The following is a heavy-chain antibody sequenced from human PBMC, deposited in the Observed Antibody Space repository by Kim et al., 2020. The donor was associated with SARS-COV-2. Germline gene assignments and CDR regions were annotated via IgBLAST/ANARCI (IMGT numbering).Heavy chain of an antibody. D-gene: IGHD5-18*01. Sequence: GGSLRLSCAASGFTFSSYGMHWVRQAPGKGLEWVAVISYDGSNKYYADSVKGRFTISRDNSKNTLYLQMNSLRAEDTAVYYCAKDVWGPYSYGFFVRYYYGMDVWGQGTTVTVSS. CDR1: GFTFSSYG. CDR2: ISYDGSNK. V-gene: IGHV3-30*18. J-gene: IGHJ6*02. CDR3: AKDVWGPYSYGFFVRYYYGMDV.